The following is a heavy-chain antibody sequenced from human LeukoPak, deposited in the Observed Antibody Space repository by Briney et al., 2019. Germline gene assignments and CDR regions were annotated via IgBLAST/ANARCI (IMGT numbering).Heavy chain of an antibody. CDR3: ARDYSSGWPNFDY. CDR2: ISAYNGNT. D-gene: IGHD6-19*01. J-gene: IGHJ4*02. Sequence: ASVTVSCKASGYTFTTYGISWVRQAPGQGLEWMGWISAYNGNTNYAQKLQGRVTMTTDTSTSTAYMEPRSLRSDDTAVYYCARDYSSGWPNFDYWGQGTLVTVSS. CDR1: GYTFTTYG. V-gene: IGHV1-18*01.